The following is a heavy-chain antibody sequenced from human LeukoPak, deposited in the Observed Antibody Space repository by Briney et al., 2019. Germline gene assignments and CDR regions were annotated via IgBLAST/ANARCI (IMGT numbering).Heavy chain of an antibody. J-gene: IGHJ4*02. Sequence: PGNSLRLSCSASGFTFTKYAMTWVRQAAGKGLEWVSSISGSGGSTYYGDSAQGRFTISRDNSRNTVYLQINSLRVEDTAVYYCAKVAGGATTHYFDYWGQGTLVTVSS. CDR2: ISGSGGST. CDR1: GFTFTKYA. CDR3: AKVAGGATTHYFDY. V-gene: IGHV3-23*01. D-gene: IGHD1-26*01.